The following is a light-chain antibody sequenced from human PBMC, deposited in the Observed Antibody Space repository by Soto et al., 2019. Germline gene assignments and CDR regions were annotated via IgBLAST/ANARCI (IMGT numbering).Light chain of an antibody. J-gene: IGKJ5*01. CDR3: QHYSSSLSIT. CDR1: QSVRSTY. CDR2: GAS. V-gene: IGKV3-20*01. Sequence: EIVLTQSPGTLSLSPGERATLSCRASQSVRSTYLAWYQQKPGQAPRLLIHGASSRATGIPDRFSGSGSGTDFTLTISRLEPEDFAVYYCQHYSSSLSITLGQGTRLEIK.